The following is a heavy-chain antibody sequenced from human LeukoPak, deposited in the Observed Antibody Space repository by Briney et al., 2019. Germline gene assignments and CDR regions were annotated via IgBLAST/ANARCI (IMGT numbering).Heavy chain of an antibody. V-gene: IGHV4-61*01. J-gene: IGHJ6*03. CDR2: IYYIGST. D-gene: IGHD3-3*01. CDR1: GYSISSGYY. Sequence: SETLSLTCAVSGYSISSGYYWGWIRQPPGKGLEWIGYIYYIGSTNYNPSLKSRVTISVDTSKNQFSLKLSSVTAADTAVYYCARDVWSGHLSNYYYYYMDVWGKGTTVTVSS. CDR3: ARDVWSGHLSNYYYYYMDV.